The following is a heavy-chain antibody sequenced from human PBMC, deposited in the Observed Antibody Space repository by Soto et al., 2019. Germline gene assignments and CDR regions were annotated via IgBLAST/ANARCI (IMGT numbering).Heavy chain of an antibody. J-gene: IGHJ5*02. CDR3: AKDGFKDVYFGNWFDP. V-gene: IGHV1-69*15. Sequence: QVQLVQSGAEVKKPGSSVKVSCKASGGTFSNYAITWVRQAPGQGLEWLGRIIPIFGSANYAQKFQGRVTITADESTTTAYMELSSLRSDDTAVYYCAKDGFKDVYFGNWFDPWGQGTLITVS. CDR1: GGTFSNYA. CDR2: IIPIFGSA. D-gene: IGHD1-26*01.